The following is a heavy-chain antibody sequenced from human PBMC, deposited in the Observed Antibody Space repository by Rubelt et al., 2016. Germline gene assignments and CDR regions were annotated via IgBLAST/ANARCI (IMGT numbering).Heavy chain of an antibody. D-gene: IGHD4-23*01. CDR2: ISAYNGNT. J-gene: IGHJ4*02. CDR3: ARDVGGNSVLYYFDY. CDR1: GYTFTSYG. V-gene: IGHV1-18*01. Sequence: QVQLVQSGSELKKPGASVKVSCKASGYTFTSYGISWVRQAPGQGLEWMGWISAYNGNTNYAQKLQGPVTMTTGTSTGTTYMELRSLGPEDTAVEYGARDVGGNSVLYYFDYWGQGTLVTVSS.